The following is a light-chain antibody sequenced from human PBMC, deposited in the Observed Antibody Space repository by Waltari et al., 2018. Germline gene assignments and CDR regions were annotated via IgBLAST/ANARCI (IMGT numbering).Light chain of an antibody. CDR1: NSDAGGYNA. CDR3: SSQSRDNVVL. Sequence: SALTQPASVSGSPGQSITISCTGTNSDAGGYNAVSCHEDHPGQAPKVIVYDVRDRPAGISERFAGTKSGNTASLTSSGLQAEDEADYYCSSQSRDNVVLFGGGTKLTVL. CDR2: DVR. J-gene: IGLJ2*01. V-gene: IGLV2-14*03.